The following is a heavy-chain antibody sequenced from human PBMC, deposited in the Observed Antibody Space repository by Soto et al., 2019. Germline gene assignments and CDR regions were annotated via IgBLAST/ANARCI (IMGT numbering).Heavy chain of an antibody. D-gene: IGHD3-3*01. Sequence: QVQLVQSGAEVKKPGASVKVSCKASGYTFTSYGISWVRQAPGQGLEWMGWISAYNGNTNYAQKLQGRVTMTTDTSTRTAYMELRSLRSDDTAVYYCAREEYDFWNTRIGSWFDPWGQGTLVTVSS. CDR1: GYTFTSYG. CDR3: AREEYDFWNTRIGSWFDP. CDR2: ISAYNGNT. V-gene: IGHV1-18*01. J-gene: IGHJ5*02.